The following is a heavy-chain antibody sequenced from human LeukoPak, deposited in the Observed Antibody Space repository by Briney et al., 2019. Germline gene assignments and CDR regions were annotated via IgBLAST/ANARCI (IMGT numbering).Heavy chain of an antibody. J-gene: IGHJ4*02. CDR1: GFTFSDYY. CDR2: ISSSGSTI. V-gene: IGHV3-11*04. D-gene: IGHD1-26*01. CDR3: ARDRPTSGSYYSY. Sequence: GGSLRLSCAASGFTFSDYYMSWIRQAPGKGLEWVSYISSSGSTIYYADSVKGRFTISRDNAKNSLYLQMNSLRAEDTAVCYCARDRPTSGSYYSYWGQGTLVTVSS.